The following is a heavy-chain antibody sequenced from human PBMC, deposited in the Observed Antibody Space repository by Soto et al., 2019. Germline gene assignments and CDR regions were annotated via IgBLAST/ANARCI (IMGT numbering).Heavy chain of an antibody. D-gene: IGHD2-15*01. CDR3: ARGGYCSGGSCYLYIRFSYNWFDP. CDR2: MNPNSGNT. Sequence: ASVKVSCKASGYTFTSYDINWVRQATGQGLEWMGWMNPNSGNTGYAQKFQGRVTMTRNTSISTAYMELSGLRSEDTAVYYCARGGYCSGGSCYLYIRFSYNWFDPWGQGTLVTVSS. J-gene: IGHJ5*02. V-gene: IGHV1-8*01. CDR1: GYTFTSYD.